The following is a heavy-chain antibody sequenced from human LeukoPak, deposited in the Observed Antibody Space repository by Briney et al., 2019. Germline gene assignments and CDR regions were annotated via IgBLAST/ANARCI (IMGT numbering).Heavy chain of an antibody. V-gene: IGHV3-15*01. J-gene: IGHJ6*01. CDR2: IKRKTDGGTT. Sequence: KSGGSLRLSCAASGFTFSNAWMSWVRQAPGKGLEWVGRIKRKTDGGTTDYAAPVKGRFTISRDDSKNTLYLQMNSLKTEDTAVYYCTTDPCRYFDWLYQDDYYYYGMDVWGQGTTVTVSS. CDR1: GFTFSNAW. D-gene: IGHD3-9*01. CDR3: TTDPCRYFDWLYQDDYYYYGMDV.